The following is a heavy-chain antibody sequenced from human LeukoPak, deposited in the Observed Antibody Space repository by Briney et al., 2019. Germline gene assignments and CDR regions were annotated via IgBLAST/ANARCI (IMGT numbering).Heavy chain of an antibody. CDR1: GGSFSGYY. CDR3: ARSIVVVPAAFDY. D-gene: IGHD2-2*01. CDR2: INHSGST. Sequence: SETLSLTCAVYGGSFSGYYWSWIRQPPGKGLEWIGEINHSGSTNYNPSLKSRATISVDTSKNQFSLKLSSVTAADTAVYYCARSIVVVPAAFDYWGQGTLVTVSS. J-gene: IGHJ4*02. V-gene: IGHV4-34*01.